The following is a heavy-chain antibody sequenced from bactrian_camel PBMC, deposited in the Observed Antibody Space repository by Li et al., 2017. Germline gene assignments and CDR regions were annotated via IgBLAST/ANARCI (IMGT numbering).Heavy chain of an antibody. V-gene: IGHV3S56*01. Sequence: QVQLVESGGGPVQAGGSLKLTCVASRPIRSIHASCGMAWYRWFRGNKDNEREWIATLSSAGTTYGNSAQYRFTISRDNAKNMVYLQMNSMKPEDTGMYYCAADRGYGLDCDDASGYWGQGTQVTVS. D-gene: IGHD3*01. CDR1: RPIRSIHASCG. CDR3: AADRGYGLDCDDASGY. CDR2: LSSAGTT. J-gene: IGHJ6*01.